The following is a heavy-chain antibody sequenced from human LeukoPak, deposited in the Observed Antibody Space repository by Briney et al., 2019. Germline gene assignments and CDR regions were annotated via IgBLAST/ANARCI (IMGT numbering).Heavy chain of an antibody. CDR2: IYTGGTT. CDR1: GGSTSSHF. V-gene: IGHV4-59*11. Sequence: PSETLSLTCTVSGGSTSSHFWSWIRQPPGKGLGWIGNIYTGGTTNYNPSLKTGVTISIDTSKNQLSLHLASVPAADTAVYYCTKATKWLASDDWGRGTLVTVSS. CDR3: TKATKWLASDD. J-gene: IGHJ4*02. D-gene: IGHD6-19*01.